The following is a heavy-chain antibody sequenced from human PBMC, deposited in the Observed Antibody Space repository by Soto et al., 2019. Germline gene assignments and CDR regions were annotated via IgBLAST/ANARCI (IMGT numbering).Heavy chain of an antibody. Sequence: QVQLVESGGGVVQPGRSLRLSCAASGFTFSSYGMHWVRHSPGKGLEWVAIVWNDGSNKYYADSVKGRFSISRDNSKNTLYLQMNGLRAEYTAVYYCARPLVVAARGHYYYGMDVWGQGGTVVVSS. CDR1: GFTFSSYG. J-gene: IGHJ6*02. CDR2: VWNDGSNK. CDR3: ARPLVVAARGHYYYGMDV. V-gene: IGHV3-33*01. D-gene: IGHD2-15*01.